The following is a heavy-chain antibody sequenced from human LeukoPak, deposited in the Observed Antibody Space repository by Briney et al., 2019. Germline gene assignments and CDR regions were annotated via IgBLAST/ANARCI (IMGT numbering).Heavy chain of an antibody. CDR2: IRSKGYGGTT. CDR3: ARANAVPYYDFWSGYYGAFDI. V-gene: IGHV3-49*04. CDR1: GFTFGDYA. J-gene: IGHJ3*02. D-gene: IGHD3-3*01. Sequence: GGSLRLSCTASGFTFGDYAMSWVRQAPGKGLEWVGFIRSKGYGGTTEYAASVKGRFTISRDISKNTLYLQMNSLRAEDTAVYYCARANAVPYYDFWSGYYGAFDIWGQGTMVTVSS.